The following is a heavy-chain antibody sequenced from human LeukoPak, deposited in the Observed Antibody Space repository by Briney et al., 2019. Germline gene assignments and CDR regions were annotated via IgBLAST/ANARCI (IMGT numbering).Heavy chain of an antibody. D-gene: IGHD2-15*01. V-gene: IGHV3-33*01. Sequence: GRSLRLSCIASGFTFSNYGMHWIRQAPGKGLEWVAVIWHDGSEKYYVDSVRGRFAISRDNSKSTLYLQMNSLRAKDTAVYYCARDLPRSGGSCPPMDVWGQGTTVTVSS. CDR3: ARDLPRSGGSCPPMDV. CDR2: IWHDGSEK. J-gene: IGHJ6*02. CDR1: GFTFSNYG.